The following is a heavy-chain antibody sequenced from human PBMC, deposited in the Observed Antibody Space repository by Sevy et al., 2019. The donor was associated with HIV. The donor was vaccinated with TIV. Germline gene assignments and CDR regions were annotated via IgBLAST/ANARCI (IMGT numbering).Heavy chain of an antibody. V-gene: IGHV5-51*01. Sequence: GGSLRLSCKGSGYSFTTSWIGWVRQMPGKGLEWMGIIYPGDSDTRYSPSFQGQVTISAVKSISTAYLQWSSLKASDTAMYYCARGSVVRGVIIKNYFDYWGQGTLVTVSS. CDR1: GYSFTTSW. J-gene: IGHJ4*02. CDR2: IYPGDSDT. D-gene: IGHD3-10*01. CDR3: ARGSVVRGVIIKNYFDY.